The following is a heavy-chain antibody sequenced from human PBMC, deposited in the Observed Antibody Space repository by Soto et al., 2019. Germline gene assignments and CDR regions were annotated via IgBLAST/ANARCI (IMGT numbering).Heavy chain of an antibody. CDR1: EFTFNVYW. Sequence: EVQLVESGGGLVQPGGSLRLSCAATEFTFNVYWVHWVRQAPGKGLVWVAHMNRDGTNINYADSVKGRFTISRDHAKNALYLQMNSLRVEDTAVYYCVRDRGQPDAFDIWGQGTVVTVSA. V-gene: IGHV3-74*01. CDR3: VRDRGQPDAFDI. D-gene: IGHD1-1*01. J-gene: IGHJ3*02. CDR2: MNRDGTNI.